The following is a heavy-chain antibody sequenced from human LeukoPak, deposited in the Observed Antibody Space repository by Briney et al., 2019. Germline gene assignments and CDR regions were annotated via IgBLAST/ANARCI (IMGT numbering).Heavy chain of an antibody. J-gene: IGHJ4*02. CDR1: GGSISSYY. D-gene: IGHD2-2*01. Sequence: SETLSLTCTVSGGSISSYYWSWIRQPPGKGLEWIGYIYYSGSTNYNPSRKSRVTISVDTSKNQFSLKLSSVTAADTAVYYCARAGRRVVPAAHFDYWGQGTLVTVSS. CDR3: ARAGRRVVPAAHFDY. V-gene: IGHV4-59*01. CDR2: IYYSGST.